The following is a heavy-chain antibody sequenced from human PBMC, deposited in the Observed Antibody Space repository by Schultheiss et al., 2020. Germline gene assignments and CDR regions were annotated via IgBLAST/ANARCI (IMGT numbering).Heavy chain of an antibody. J-gene: IGHJ4*02. CDR3: ARIICGDGCYRVATGHFDY. Sequence: SETLSLTCAVSGVSIRNSHWWSWVRQPPGKGLEWIGEINHSGSTNYNPSLKSRVTISVDTSKNQFSLRLTSVLAADTAIYYCARIICGDGCYRVATGHFDYWGQGALVTVSS. CDR2: INHSGST. CDR1: GVSIRNSHW. D-gene: IGHD2-21*02. V-gene: IGHV4-4*02.